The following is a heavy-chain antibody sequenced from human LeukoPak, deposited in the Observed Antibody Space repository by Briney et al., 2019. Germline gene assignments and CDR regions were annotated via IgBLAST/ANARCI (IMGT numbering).Heavy chain of an antibody. V-gene: IGHV3-13*01. CDR3: QLVRSGDY. D-gene: IGHD6-13*01. CDR1: GFTFSSYD. J-gene: IGHJ4*02. Sequence: PGGSLRLSCAASGFTFSSYDMHWVRQATGKGLEWVSAIGTAGDTYYPGSVKGRFTISRENAKNSLYLQMNSLRAGDTVRGWQQLVRSGDYWGQGALVTVSS. CDR2: IGTAGDT.